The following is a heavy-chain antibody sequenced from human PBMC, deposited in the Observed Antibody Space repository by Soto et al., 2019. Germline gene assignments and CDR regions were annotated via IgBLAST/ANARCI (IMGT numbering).Heavy chain of an antibody. Sequence: SLRLSCAASGFAVDYYVMHWVRQPPGRGLEWVSGITWNGGTIRYVDSVKGRFTISRDNAENSLYLQMNSLRPEDTAVYYCAKGGSAALIAPSGRDNWFDPWGQGTQVTVSS. CDR3: AKGGSAALIAPSGRDNWFDP. CDR1: GFAVDYYV. D-gene: IGHD6-13*01. J-gene: IGHJ5*02. CDR2: ITWNGGTI. V-gene: IGHV3-9*01.